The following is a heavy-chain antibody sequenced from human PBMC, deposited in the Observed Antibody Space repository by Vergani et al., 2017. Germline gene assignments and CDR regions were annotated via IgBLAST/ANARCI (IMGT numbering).Heavy chain of an antibody. CDR3: AKVGSSSWYGPKNWFDP. Sequence: QVQLVESGGGVVQPGGSLRLSCAASGFTFSSYGMHWVRQAPGKGLEWVAFIRYDGSNKYYADSVKGRFTISRDNSKNTLYLQMNSLRAEDTAVYYCAKVGSSSWYGPKNWFDPWGQGTLVTVSS. D-gene: IGHD6-13*01. CDR2: IRYDGSNK. J-gene: IGHJ5*02. V-gene: IGHV3-30*02. CDR1: GFTFSSYG.